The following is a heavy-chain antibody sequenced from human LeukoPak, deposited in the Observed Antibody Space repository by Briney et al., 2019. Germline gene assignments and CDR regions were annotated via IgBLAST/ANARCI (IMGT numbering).Heavy chain of an antibody. V-gene: IGHV4-59*12. CDR3: ARRNYDFWSGYYLRNDAFDI. CDR1: DGSISSYY. Sequence: SETLSLTCTVSDGSISSYYWSWIRQPPGKGLEWIGYIYYSGSTNYNPSLKSRVTISVDTSKNQFSLKLSSVTAADTAVYYCARRNYDFWSGYYLRNDAFDIWGQGTMVTVSS. D-gene: IGHD3-3*01. CDR2: IYYSGST. J-gene: IGHJ3*02.